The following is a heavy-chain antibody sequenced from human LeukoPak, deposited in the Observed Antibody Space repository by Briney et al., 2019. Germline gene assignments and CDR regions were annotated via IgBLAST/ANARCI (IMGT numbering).Heavy chain of an antibody. J-gene: IGHJ4*02. V-gene: IGHV4-39*01. Sequence: SETLSLTCTVSGGSISSSSYYWGWIRQPPGKGLEWIGSIYYSGSTYYNPSLKSRVTISVDTSKNQFSLKLSSVTAADTAVYYCARPQSPQGAPIDYWGQGTLVTVSS. CDR2: IYYSGST. CDR1: GGSISSSSYY. CDR3: ARPQSPQGAPIDY. D-gene: IGHD1-26*01.